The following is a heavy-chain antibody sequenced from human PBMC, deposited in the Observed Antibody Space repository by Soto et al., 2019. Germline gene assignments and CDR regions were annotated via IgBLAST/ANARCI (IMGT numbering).Heavy chain of an antibody. V-gene: IGHV4-31*03. CDR2: IYYSGST. Sequence: SETLSLTCTVSGGSISSGGYYWSWIRQHPGKGLEWIGYIYYSGSTYYNPSLKSRVTISVDTSKNQFSLKLSSVTAADTAVYYCARERYDILTYGMDVWGQGTTVTVSS. J-gene: IGHJ6*02. CDR3: ARERYDILTYGMDV. D-gene: IGHD3-9*01. CDR1: GGSISSGGYY.